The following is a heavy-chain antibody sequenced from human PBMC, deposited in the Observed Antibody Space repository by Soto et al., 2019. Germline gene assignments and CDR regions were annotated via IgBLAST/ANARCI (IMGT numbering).Heavy chain of an antibody. J-gene: IGHJ6*02. D-gene: IGHD5-18*01. CDR1: GLPFSSYS. CDR2: ISSSSSTI. Sequence: GGSLRLSCAASGLPFSSYSMNWVRQAPGKGLEWVSYISSSSSTIYYADSVKGRFTISRDNAKNSLYLQMNSLRDEDTAVYYCARDARSRGYSYGTYGMDVWGQGTTVTVSS. CDR3: ARDARSRGYSYGTYGMDV. V-gene: IGHV3-48*02.